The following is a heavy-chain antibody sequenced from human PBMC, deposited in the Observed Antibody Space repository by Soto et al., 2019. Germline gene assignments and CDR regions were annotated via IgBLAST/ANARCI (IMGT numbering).Heavy chain of an antibody. D-gene: IGHD1-26*01. Sequence: GGSLRLSCASSEFTFSSYSMNWVRQAPGKGLEWVSYISSSSSTIYYADSVKGRFTISRDNAKNSLYLQMNSLRAEDTAVYYGARSLGRDGSYYYGMDVWGQGTTVTVYS. CDR3: ARSLGRDGSYYYGMDV. J-gene: IGHJ6*02. CDR2: ISSSSSTI. CDR1: EFTFSSYS. V-gene: IGHV3-48*01.